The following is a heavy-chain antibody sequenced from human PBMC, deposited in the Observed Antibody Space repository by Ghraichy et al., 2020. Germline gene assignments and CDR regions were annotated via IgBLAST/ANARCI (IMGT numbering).Heavy chain of an antibody. CDR2: ISSDGRTA. CDR1: GFTFSTSG. J-gene: IGHJ4*02. V-gene: IGHV3-30*18. Sequence: LNISCVASGFTFSTSGMHWVRQTPGKGLDWVAVISSDGRTAFYADSVRGRFTIFRNNPTNTMYLQMNSLRTEDTAIYYCAKERLHHFWEFDYWGQGTLVTVSS. D-gene: IGHD4-11*01. CDR3: AKERLHHFWEFDY.